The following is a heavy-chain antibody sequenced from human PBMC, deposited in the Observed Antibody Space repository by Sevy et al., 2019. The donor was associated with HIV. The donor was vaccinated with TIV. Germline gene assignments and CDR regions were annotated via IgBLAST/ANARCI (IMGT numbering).Heavy chain of an antibody. V-gene: IGHV3-15*01. CDR1: GFIFSNAW. Sequence: GGSLRLSCGASGFIFSNAWMSWVRQAPGKGLEWVGRIKSKADGGTPDYAAPVKGTFTISRDDSINTLYLQMNGLGTDDTAVYYCGYSEYGYYYDYWGQGTLVTVSS. D-gene: IGHD1-26*01. J-gene: IGHJ4*02. CDR3: GYSEYGYYYDY. CDR2: IKSKADGGTP.